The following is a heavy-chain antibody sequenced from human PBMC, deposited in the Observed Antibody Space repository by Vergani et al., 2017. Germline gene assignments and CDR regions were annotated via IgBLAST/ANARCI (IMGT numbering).Heavy chain of an antibody. V-gene: IGHV4-34*02. CDR1: CEYFSSFY. CDR2: INNDGHT. CDR3: AVRPRVNLVGGVIVTKRTFDY. D-gene: IGHD3-10*01. Sequence: QVQLQQWGAGGVKPSGTLSLTCAVFCEYFSSFYWSWIRQPPGTGLEWIGEINNDGHTNYNPSLESRVTVSRGTAKNQFSLNLMSVTAADTAMYYCAVRPRVNLVGGVIVTKRTFDYWGQGSLVTVSS. J-gene: IGHJ4*02.